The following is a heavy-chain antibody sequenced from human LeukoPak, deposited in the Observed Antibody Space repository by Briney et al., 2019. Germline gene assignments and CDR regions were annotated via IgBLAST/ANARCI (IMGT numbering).Heavy chain of an antibody. CDR3: ARTVGGSSLDY. J-gene: IGHJ4*02. CDR2: IYYSGNT. Sequence: SETLSLTCTVSGGSISSSSYYWGWIRQPPGKGLEWIGSIYYSGNTYYNPSLKSRVTISVDTAKNQFSLKLSSVTAADTAVYYCARTVGGSSLDYWGQGTLVTVSS. D-gene: IGHD2-15*01. V-gene: IGHV4-39*01. CDR1: GGSISSSSYY.